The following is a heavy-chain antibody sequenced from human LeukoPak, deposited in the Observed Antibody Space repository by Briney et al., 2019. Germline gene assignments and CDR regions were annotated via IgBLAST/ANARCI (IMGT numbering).Heavy chain of an antibody. V-gene: IGHV4-34*01. CDR2: INHSGST. Sequence: SETLSLTCAVYGGSFRGYYWSWIRQTPGKGLEWIGEINHSGSTNYNPSLKSRVTISVDTSKNQFSLKLSSVTAADTAVYYCATTYYYDSSGYWTWGQGTLVTVSS. D-gene: IGHD3-22*01. CDR3: ATTYYYDSSGYWT. J-gene: IGHJ4*02. CDR1: GGSFRGYY.